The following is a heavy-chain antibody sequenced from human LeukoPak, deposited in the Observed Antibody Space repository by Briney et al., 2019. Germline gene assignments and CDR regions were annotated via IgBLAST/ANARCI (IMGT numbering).Heavy chain of an antibody. J-gene: IGHJ4*02. CDR2: IIPLFGTP. CDR3: VRSGSYYNATYFDY. V-gene: IGHV1-69*01. D-gene: IGHD3-10*01. CDR1: GGTFRNYA. Sequence: GASVKVSCKASGGTFRNYAISWVRQAPGQGLEWMGGIIPLFGTPNYAQKFQGRVTITADESTSTAYMELSSLRSEDTAVYYCVRSGSYYNATYFDYWGQGTLVTVSS.